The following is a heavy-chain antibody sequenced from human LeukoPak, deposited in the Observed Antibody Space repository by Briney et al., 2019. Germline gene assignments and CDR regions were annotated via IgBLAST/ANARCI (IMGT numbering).Heavy chain of an antibody. V-gene: IGHV5-51*01. CDR3: ARHPKLISSSRWFDP. J-gene: IGHJ5*02. CDR1: GYSFTSYR. D-gene: IGHD6-6*01. Sequence: GESLKISCKGSGYSFTSYRIGWVRQMPGKGLEWMGIIFPGDSDTRYSPSFQGQVTISADKSISTAYLQWSSLKASDTAMYYCARHPKLISSSRWFDPWGQGTLVTVSS. CDR2: IFPGDSDT.